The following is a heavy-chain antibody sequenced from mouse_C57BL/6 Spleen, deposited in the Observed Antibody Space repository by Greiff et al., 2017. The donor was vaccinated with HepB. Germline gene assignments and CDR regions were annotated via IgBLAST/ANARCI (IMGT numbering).Heavy chain of an antibody. D-gene: IGHD1-1*01. CDR3: ARGRDYYGSLYFDV. CDR2: IHPNSGST. CDR1: GYTFTSYW. J-gene: IGHJ1*03. V-gene: IGHV1-64*01. Sequence: QVQLQQPGAELVKPGASVKLSCKASGYTFTSYWMHWVKQRPGQGLEWIGMIHPNSGSTNYNEKFKSKATLTVDKSSSTAYMQLSSLTSEDSAVYYCARGRDYYGSLYFDVWGTGTTVTVSS.